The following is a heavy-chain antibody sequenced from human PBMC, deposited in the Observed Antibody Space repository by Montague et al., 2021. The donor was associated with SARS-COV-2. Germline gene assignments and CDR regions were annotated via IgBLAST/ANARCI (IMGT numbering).Heavy chain of an antibody. CDR2: MVYSGRN. Sequence: SETLSLTCTVSGDSINSDTAFWGWVRQSPGKGLEWIGSMVYSGRNFYNGALRSRLTISVDTSKNQFSLELRAVPAADTGLYYCARHDHTDFGNPNWFDPWGQGTLVTVSS. CDR1: GDSINSDTAF. J-gene: IGHJ5*02. V-gene: IGHV4-39*01. D-gene: IGHD5-18*01. CDR3: ARHDHTDFGNPNWFDP.